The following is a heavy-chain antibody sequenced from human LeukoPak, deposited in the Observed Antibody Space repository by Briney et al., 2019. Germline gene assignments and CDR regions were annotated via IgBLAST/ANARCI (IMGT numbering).Heavy chain of an antibody. Sequence: GRSLRLSCAASGFTFDDYAMHWVRQAPGKGLEWVSGISWNSGSIGYADSVKGRFTISRDNAKNSLYLQMNSLRAEDTAVYYCARVVYYDSSGYPDYWGQGTLVTVSS. V-gene: IGHV3-9*01. CDR2: ISWNSGSI. CDR3: ARVVYYDSSGYPDY. D-gene: IGHD3-22*01. J-gene: IGHJ4*02. CDR1: GFTFDDYA.